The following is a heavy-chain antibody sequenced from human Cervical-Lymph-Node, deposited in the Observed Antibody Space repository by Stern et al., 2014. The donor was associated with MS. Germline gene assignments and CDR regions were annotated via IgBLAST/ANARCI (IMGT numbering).Heavy chain of an antibody. V-gene: IGHV3-21*01. CDR3: AREGGDDDYYYGLDV. CDR2: ISGSGNYV. J-gene: IGHJ6*02. Sequence: EVQLVQSGGGLVKPGESLRLSCAASGSAFRSYIINWVRQAPGKGLQWVSSISGSGNYVYYADSVRGRFTISRDNAKNSVYLQVSSLSADDTAVYYCAREGGDDDYYYGLDVWGQGTTVTVSS. D-gene: IGHD2-21*02. CDR1: GSAFRSYI.